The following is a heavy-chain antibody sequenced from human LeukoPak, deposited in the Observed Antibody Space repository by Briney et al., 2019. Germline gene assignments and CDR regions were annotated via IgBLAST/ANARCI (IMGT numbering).Heavy chain of an antibody. V-gene: IGHV4-39*01. Sequence: SETLSLTCTVSGGSISSSSYYWGWIRQPPGKGLEWIGSIYYSGSIYYNPSLKSRVTISVDTSKNQFSLKLSSVTAADTAVYYCARASPTVTTGYYYYYGMDVWGQGTTVTVSS. CDR2: IYYSGSI. CDR3: ARASPTVTTGYYYYYGMDV. D-gene: IGHD4-11*01. CDR1: GGSISSSSYY. J-gene: IGHJ6*02.